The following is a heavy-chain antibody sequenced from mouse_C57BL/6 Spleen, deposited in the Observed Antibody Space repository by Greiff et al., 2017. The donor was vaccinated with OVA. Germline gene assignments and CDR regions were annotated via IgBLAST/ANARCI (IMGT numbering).Heavy chain of an antibody. CDR2: IYPGGGYT. CDR1: GYTFTNYW. Sequence: VQLQQSGAELVRPGTSVKMSCKASGYTFTNYWIGWAKQRPGHGLEWIGDIYPGGGYTNYNEKFKGKATLTADKSSSTAYMQFSSLTSEDSAIYYCARGGGITTVVASRYFDVWGTGTTVTVSS. V-gene: IGHV1-63*01. J-gene: IGHJ1*03. CDR3: ARGGGITTVVASRYFDV. D-gene: IGHD1-1*01.